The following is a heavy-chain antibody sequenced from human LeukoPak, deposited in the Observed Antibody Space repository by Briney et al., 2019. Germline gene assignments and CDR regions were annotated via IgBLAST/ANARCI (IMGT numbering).Heavy chain of an antibody. CDR3: AKDRGYYDSSGVFVF. CDR1: GFTFSSYA. CDR2: ISGSGGST. Sequence: GSLRLSCAASGFTFSSYAMSWVRQAPGKGLEWVSAISGSGGSTYYADSVKGRFTISRDNSKNTLYLQMNSLRAEDTAVYYCAKDRGYYDSSGVFVFWGQGTLVTVSS. J-gene: IGHJ4*02. D-gene: IGHD3-22*01. V-gene: IGHV3-23*01.